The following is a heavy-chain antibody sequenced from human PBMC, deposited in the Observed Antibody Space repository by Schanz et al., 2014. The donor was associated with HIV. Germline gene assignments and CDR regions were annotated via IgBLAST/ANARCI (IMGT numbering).Heavy chain of an antibody. CDR3: AKDAARIYYDILTGPFDS. D-gene: IGHD3-9*01. V-gene: IGHV3-9*01. CDR2: ISWNSGSI. Sequence: EVQLVESGGGLVQPGRSLRLSCATSGFFLDDYAMHWVRQAPGKGLGWVSGISWNSGSIGYAESVKGRFTISRDNAKKSLYLQMNSLRGEDTALYYCAKDAARIYYDILTGPFDSWGQGTLVTVSS. J-gene: IGHJ4*02. CDR1: GFFLDDYA.